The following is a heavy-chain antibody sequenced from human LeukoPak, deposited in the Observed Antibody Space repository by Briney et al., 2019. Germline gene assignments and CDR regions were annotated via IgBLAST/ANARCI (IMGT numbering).Heavy chain of an antibody. CDR3: ARVRGYSSGWSFDY. D-gene: IGHD6-19*01. J-gene: IGHJ4*02. Sequence: ASVKASCKASGNTFIGYWIHWVRQAPGQGLEWMGWINTNTGNPTYAQGFTGRFVFSLDTPVSTAYLQISSLKAEDTAVYYCARVRGYSSGWSFDYWGQGTLVTVSS. CDR2: INTNTGNP. CDR1: GNTFIGYW. V-gene: IGHV7-4-1*02.